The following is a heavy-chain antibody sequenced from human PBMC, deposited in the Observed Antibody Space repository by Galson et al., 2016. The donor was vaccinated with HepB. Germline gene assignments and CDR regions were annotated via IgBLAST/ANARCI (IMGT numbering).Heavy chain of an antibody. V-gene: IGHV1-46*01. CDR1: GNTFTTYF. CDR3: AIASCTNTACDPLPFDS. CDR2: VNPSGGGT. Sequence: SVKVSCKASGNTFTTYFIHWVRQAPGPGLEWMGIVNPSGGGTTYAQKFQGRVNMTRDTSTGAVYMVLSNLRSEDTAIYYCAIASCTNTACDPLPFDSWGQGTPVTVS. D-gene: IGHD2-8*01. J-gene: IGHJ4*02.